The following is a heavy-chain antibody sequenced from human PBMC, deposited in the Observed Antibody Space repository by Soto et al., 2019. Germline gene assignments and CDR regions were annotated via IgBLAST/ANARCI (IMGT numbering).Heavy chain of an antibody. CDR2: IYTSGST. CDR3: AGQGYYDSSGQAAIDY. V-gene: IGHV4-4*07. CDR1: GGSISSYY. J-gene: IGHJ4*02. D-gene: IGHD3-22*01. Sequence: QVQLQESGPGLVKPSETLSLTCTVSGGSISSYYWSWIRQPAGKGLEWIGRIYTSGSTNYNPSLKSRVTMSVDTSKNQFSLKLSSVTAADTAVYYCAGQGYYDSSGQAAIDYWGQGTLVTVSS.